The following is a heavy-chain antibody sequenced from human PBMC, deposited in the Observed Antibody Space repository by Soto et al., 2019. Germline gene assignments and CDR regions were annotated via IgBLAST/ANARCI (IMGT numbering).Heavy chain of an antibody. CDR2: TYYRSKWYN. V-gene: IGHV6-1*01. Sequence: QSQTLSLTCAISGDSVSSNSAAWNWIRQSPSRGLEWLGRTYYRSKWYNDYAVSVKSRITINPDTSKNQFSLQLNSVTPEDTAVYYCARDNYDFWSGYDNWFDPWGHGTLVTVSS. CDR3: ARDNYDFWSGYDNWFDP. CDR1: GDSVSSNSAA. D-gene: IGHD3-3*01. J-gene: IGHJ5*02.